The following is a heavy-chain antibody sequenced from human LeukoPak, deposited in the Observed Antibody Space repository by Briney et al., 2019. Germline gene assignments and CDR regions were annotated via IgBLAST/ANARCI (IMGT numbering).Heavy chain of an antibody. CDR1: GFTFSTFA. CDR3: AKDRSRYDSSAYDFDY. CDR2: IFPSGGEI. D-gene: IGHD3-22*01. V-gene: IGHV3-23*01. J-gene: IGHJ4*02. Sequence: GGSLSLSCEASGFTFSTFAMIWVRQPPGKGLEWVSSIFPSGGEIHYADSVRGRFTISRDNSKSTLSLQMNSLRAEDTAVYYCAKDRSRYDSSAYDFDYWGQGTLVTVSS.